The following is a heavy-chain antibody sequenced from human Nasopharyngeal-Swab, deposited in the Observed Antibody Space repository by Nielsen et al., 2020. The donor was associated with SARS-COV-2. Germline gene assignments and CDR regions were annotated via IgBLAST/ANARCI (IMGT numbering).Heavy chain of an antibody. CDR3: ARSFGVVIPYYFDY. Sequence: GGSLRLSCAASGFTFSSYGMHWVRQAPGKGLEWVAFIRYDGSKYYADSVKGRFTISRDNSKNTLYLQMNSLRAEDTAVYYCARSFGVVIPYYFDYWGQGTLVTVSS. J-gene: IGHJ4*02. CDR1: GFTFSSYG. CDR2: IRYDGSK. D-gene: IGHD3-3*01. V-gene: IGHV3-30*02.